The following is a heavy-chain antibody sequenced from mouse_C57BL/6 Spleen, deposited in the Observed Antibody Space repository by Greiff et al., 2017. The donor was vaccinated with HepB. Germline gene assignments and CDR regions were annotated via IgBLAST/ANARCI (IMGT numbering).Heavy chain of an antibody. Sequence: EVQGVESVAELVRPGASVKLSCTASGFNIKNTYMHWVKQRPEQGLEWIGRIDPANGNTKYAPKFQGKATITADTSSNTAYLQLSRLTSEDTAIYYFAPITTVVARYCDVWGTGTTVTVSS. CDR2: IDPANGNT. CDR1: GFNIKNTY. J-gene: IGHJ1*03. CDR3: APITTVVARYCDV. V-gene: IGHV14-3*01. D-gene: IGHD1-1*01.